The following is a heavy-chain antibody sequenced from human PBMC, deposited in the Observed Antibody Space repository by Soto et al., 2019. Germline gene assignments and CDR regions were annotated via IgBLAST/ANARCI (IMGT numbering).Heavy chain of an antibody. V-gene: IGHV1-69*01. CDR3: ARDSPVRGYTPPAFDI. Sequence: QAQLVQSGAEVKKPGSSVKVSCKASGGTFSSYAISWVRQAPGQGLEWMGGIIPIFGTANYAQKFQGRVTITADESTSTAYMELSSLRSEDTAVYYCARDSPVRGYTPPAFDIWGQGTMVTVSS. CDR2: IIPIFGTA. J-gene: IGHJ3*02. CDR1: GGTFSSYA. D-gene: IGHD5-12*01.